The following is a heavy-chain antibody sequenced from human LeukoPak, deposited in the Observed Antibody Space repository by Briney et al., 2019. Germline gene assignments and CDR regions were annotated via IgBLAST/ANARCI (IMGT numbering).Heavy chain of an antibody. CDR2: ISGSGGST. D-gene: IGHD3-22*01. J-gene: IGHJ3*02. Sequence: PGGTLRLSCAASGFTFSSYGMSWVRQAPGKGLEWVSAISGSGGSTYYADSVKGRFTISRDNSKNTLYLQMNSLRAEDTALYYCAKDLYYYDTSGYYPDAFDIWGQGTMVTVSS. CDR3: AKDLYYYDTSGYYPDAFDI. CDR1: GFTFSSYG. V-gene: IGHV3-23*01.